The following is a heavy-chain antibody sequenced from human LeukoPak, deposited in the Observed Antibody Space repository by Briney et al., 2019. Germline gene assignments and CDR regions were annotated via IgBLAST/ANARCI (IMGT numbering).Heavy chain of an antibody. V-gene: IGHV4-38-2*01. CDR2: IYHSGST. Sequence: SSETLSLACAVSGYSISSGYYWGWIRQPPGKGLEWIGSIYHSGSTYYNPSLKSRVTISVDTSKNQFSLKLSSVTAADTAVYYCASHLSLHTIFGPQGVSGYWGQGTLVTVSS. CDR3: ASHLSLHTIFGPQGVSGY. D-gene: IGHD3-3*01. J-gene: IGHJ4*02. CDR1: GYSISSGYY.